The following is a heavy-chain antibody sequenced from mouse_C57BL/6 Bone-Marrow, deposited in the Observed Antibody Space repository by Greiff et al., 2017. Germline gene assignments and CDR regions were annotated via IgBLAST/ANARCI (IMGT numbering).Heavy chain of an antibody. CDR2: INPNNGGT. J-gene: IGHJ2*01. CDR1: GYTFTDYY. V-gene: IGHV1-26*01. CDR3: AKGGGYY. D-gene: IGHD3-1*01. Sequence: EVQLQQSGPELVKPGASVKISCKASGYTFTDYYMNWVKQSHGKSLEWIGDINPNNGGTSYNQKFKGKATLTVDKSSSTAYMELRSLTSEDSAVYYCAKGGGYYWGQGTTLTVSS.